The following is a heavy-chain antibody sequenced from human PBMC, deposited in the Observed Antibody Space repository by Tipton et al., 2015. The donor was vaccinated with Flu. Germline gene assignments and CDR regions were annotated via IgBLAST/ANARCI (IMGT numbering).Heavy chain of an antibody. Sequence: SLRLSCAASGFTVSSNYMSWVRQAPGKGLEWVSVIYSGDSTHYADSVKGRFTISRDNSKNTLYLQMNSLRAEDTAVYYYARDGVSGSYATFDYWGQGTLVTVSS. V-gene: IGHV3-53*01. D-gene: IGHD1-26*01. CDR1: GFTVSSNY. J-gene: IGHJ4*02. CDR2: IYSGDST. CDR3: ARDGVSGSYATFDY.